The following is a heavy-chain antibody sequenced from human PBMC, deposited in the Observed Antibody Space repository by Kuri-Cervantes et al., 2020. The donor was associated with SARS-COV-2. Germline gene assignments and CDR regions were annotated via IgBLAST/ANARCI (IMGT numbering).Heavy chain of an antibody. V-gene: IGHV3-53*01. CDR2: TYSGGST. J-gene: IGHJ4*02. D-gene: IGHD2-2*01. Sequence: GESLKISCAASGFTVSSNYMSWVRQAPGKGLEWVSVTYSGGSTYYADSVKGRFTISRDNSKNTLYLQMNSLRAEDTAVYYCARGPDCSSTSCYLGFDYWGQGTLVTVSS. CDR3: ARGPDCSSTSCYLGFDY. CDR1: GFTVSSNY.